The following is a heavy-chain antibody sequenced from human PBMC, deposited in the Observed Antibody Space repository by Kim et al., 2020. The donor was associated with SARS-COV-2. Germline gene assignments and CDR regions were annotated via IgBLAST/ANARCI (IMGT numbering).Heavy chain of an antibody. J-gene: IGHJ6*02. Sequence: YAESVKGRFTISRDNSKNTLYLQMNSLRAEDTAVYYCARGDFPGFYGMDVWGQGTTVTVSS. V-gene: IGHV3-30*01. D-gene: IGHD2-21*01. CDR3: ARGDFPGFYGMDV.